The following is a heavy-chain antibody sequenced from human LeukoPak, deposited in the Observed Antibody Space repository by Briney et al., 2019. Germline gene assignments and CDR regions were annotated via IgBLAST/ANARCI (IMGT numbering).Heavy chain of an antibody. CDR3: AKGDCSSTSCVAAFDI. J-gene: IGHJ3*02. CDR2: ISGSGGST. Sequence: PGGSLRLSCAASGFTFSSYAMSWVRQAPGKGLEWVSAISGSGGSTYYADSVKGRFTISRDNSKNTLYLQMNSLRAEDTAVYYCAKGDCSSTSCVAAFDIWGQGTMVTVSS. D-gene: IGHD2-2*01. CDR1: GFTFSSYA. V-gene: IGHV3-23*01.